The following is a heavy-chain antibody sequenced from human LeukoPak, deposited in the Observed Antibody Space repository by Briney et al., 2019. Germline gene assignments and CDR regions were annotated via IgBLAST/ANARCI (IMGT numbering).Heavy chain of an antibody. D-gene: IGHD2-2*01. J-gene: IGHJ5*02. Sequence: PSETLSLTCTVSGGSISSGDYYWSWIRQPPGKGLEWIGYIYYSGSTNYNPSLKSRVTMPVDTSKNQFSLKLSSVTAADTAVYYCARGRVSVVVPFDPWGQGTLVTVSS. V-gene: IGHV4-61*08. CDR1: GGSISSGDYY. CDR3: ARGRVSVVVPFDP. CDR2: IYYSGST.